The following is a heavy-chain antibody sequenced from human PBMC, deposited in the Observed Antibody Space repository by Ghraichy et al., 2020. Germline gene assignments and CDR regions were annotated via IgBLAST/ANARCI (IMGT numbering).Heavy chain of an antibody. V-gene: IGHV3-53*01. CDR2: FYPGGST. D-gene: IGHD5-24*01. CDR3: ARGGRDGYNYY. Sequence: GGSLRLSCAASGFSVSNNYMSWVRQTPGKGLEWVSVFYPGGSTYYSDSVKGRFTISTDSYKNMLYLQMNSLRAEDTAVYHCARGGRDGYNYYWGQGTWSPSP. J-gene: IGHJ4*01. CDR1: GFSVSNNY.